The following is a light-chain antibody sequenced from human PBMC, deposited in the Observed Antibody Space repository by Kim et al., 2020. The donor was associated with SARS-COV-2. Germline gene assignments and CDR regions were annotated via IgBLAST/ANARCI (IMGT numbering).Light chain of an antibody. Sequence: YASVGDTGTITCRASQSINSWLAWYKQKPGKAPKLLIDTASNLESGVPSRFSGSGSGTEFTLTIISLQPDDFATYYCQQYYNSRTFGQGTKVEIK. CDR3: QQYYNSRT. CDR2: TAS. CDR1: QSINSW. V-gene: IGKV1-5*03. J-gene: IGKJ1*01.